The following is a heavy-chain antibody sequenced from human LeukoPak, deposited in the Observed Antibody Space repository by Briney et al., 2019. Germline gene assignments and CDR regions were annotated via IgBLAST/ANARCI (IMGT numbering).Heavy chain of an antibody. V-gene: IGHV3-30-3*01. CDR3: ARDATPDGVILDY. J-gene: IGHJ4*02. CDR2: ISYDGSNK. CDR1: GFTFSSYA. Sequence: GGSLRLSCAASGFTFSSYAMHWVRQAPGKGLEWVAVISYDGSNKCYADSVKGRFTISRDNSKNTLYLQMNSLSVEDTAVYYCARDATPDGVILDYWGQGALVTVSS. D-gene: IGHD2-8*02.